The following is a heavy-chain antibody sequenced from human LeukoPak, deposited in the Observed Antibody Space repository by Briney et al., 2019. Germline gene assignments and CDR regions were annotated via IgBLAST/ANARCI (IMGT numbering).Heavy chain of an antibody. Sequence: PSETLSLNCTVSGGSISSGGYYWSWIRQHPGKGLEWIGYIYYSGSTNYNPSLKSRVTISVDTSKNQFSLKLSSVTAADTAVYYCASSGNPYYYYYYGMDVWGQGTTVTVSS. D-gene: IGHD4-23*01. J-gene: IGHJ6*02. V-gene: IGHV4-61*08. CDR2: IYYSGST. CDR1: GGSISSGGYY. CDR3: ASSGNPYYYYYYGMDV.